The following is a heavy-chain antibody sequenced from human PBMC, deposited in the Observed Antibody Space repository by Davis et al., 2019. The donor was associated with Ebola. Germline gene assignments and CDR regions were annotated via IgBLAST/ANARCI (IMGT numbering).Heavy chain of an antibody. CDR3: ARGYDFWSGYWFDP. Sequence: PSETLSLTCAVYGGSFSGYYWSWIRQPPGKGLEWIGSIYYGGSTYYNPSLKSRVTISVDTSKNQFSLKLSSVTAADTAVYYCARGYDFWSGYWFDPWGQGTLVTVSS. D-gene: IGHD3-3*01. CDR1: GGSFSGYY. V-gene: IGHV4-34*01. CDR2: IYYGGST. J-gene: IGHJ5*02.